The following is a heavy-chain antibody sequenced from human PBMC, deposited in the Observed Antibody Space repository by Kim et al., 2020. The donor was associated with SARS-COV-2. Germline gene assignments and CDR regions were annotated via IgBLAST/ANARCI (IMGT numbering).Heavy chain of an antibody. D-gene: IGHD3-16*01. J-gene: IGHJ4*02. V-gene: IGHV1-46*01. Sequence: SYAQKFQGRVTMTRDTSTSTVYMELSSLRAEDTAVYYCARGLGELGAFDYWGQGTLVTVSS. CDR3: ARGLGELGAFDY.